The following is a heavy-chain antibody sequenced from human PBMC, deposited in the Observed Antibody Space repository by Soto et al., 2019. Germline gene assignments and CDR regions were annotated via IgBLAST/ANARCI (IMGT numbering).Heavy chain of an antibody. CDR3: ARLYSSSSGKNFDY. V-gene: IGHV4-59*01. Sequence: SETLSLACAVSGCSISSYYWSWIRQPPGKGLEWIGYIYNSGSTSYNPSLKSRVTISVDTSKNQFSLKLSSVTAADTAVYYCARLYSSSSGKNFDYWGRGTLVTVSS. J-gene: IGHJ4*02. D-gene: IGHD6-6*01. CDR1: GCSISSYY. CDR2: IYNSGST.